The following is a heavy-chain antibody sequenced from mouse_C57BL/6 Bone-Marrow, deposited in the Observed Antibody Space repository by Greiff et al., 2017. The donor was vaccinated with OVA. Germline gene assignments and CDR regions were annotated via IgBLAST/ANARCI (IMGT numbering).Heavy chain of an antibody. J-gene: IGHJ4*01. CDR2: INPYNGGT. CDR1: GYTFTDYY. Sequence: VQLQQSGPVLVKPGASVKMSCKASGYTFTDYYMNWVKQSHGKSLEWIGVINPYNGGTSYNQKFKGKATLTVDKSSSTAYMELNSLTSEDSAVYYCARDSLLRYYYDAMDYWGQGTSVTVSS. D-gene: IGHD1-2*01. CDR3: ARDSLLRYYYDAMDY. V-gene: IGHV1-19*01.